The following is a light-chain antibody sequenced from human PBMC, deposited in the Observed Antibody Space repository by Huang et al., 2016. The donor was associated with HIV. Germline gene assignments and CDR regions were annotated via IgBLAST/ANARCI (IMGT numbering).Light chain of an antibody. J-gene: IGKJ1*01. CDR1: QSIGSS. V-gene: IGKV6-21*02. CDR2: YAS. Sequence: EIVLTQSPDFQSVTPKGKVTITCRASQSIGSSLHWYQQKSDQSPKLLIKYASQSISGVPSRFSGSGSGTDFILIINGLEVEDAATYYCHQSSSLPRTFGQGTKVEIK. CDR3: HQSSSLPRT.